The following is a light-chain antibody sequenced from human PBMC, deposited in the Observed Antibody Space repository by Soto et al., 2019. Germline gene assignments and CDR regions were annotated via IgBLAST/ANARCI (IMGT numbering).Light chain of an antibody. CDR2: AAS. CDR3: QQTYITPPWT. J-gene: IGKJ1*01. V-gene: IGKV1-39*01. CDR1: QSINSY. Sequence: DIQMTQSPSSLSASVGDRVTITCRASQSINSYLNWYQHKPGKAPRLLIYAASSLQSGVPSRFSGSGSGTDFTLTISSLQPEDFATYYCQQTYITPPWTFGQGIKVEIK.